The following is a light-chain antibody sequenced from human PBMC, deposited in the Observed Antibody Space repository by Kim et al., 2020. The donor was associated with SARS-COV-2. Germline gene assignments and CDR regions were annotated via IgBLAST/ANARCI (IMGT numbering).Light chain of an antibody. J-gene: IGLJ3*02. Sequence: LTQPHSVSESPGKTVTISCTRSSGSIASNYVQWYQQRPGSAPTTVIYEDNQRPSGVPDRFSGSIDSSSNSASLTISGLKTEDEADYYCQSYDSSTWVFGGGTQLTV. V-gene: IGLV6-57*04. CDR2: EDN. CDR1: SGSIASNY. CDR3: QSYDSSTWV.